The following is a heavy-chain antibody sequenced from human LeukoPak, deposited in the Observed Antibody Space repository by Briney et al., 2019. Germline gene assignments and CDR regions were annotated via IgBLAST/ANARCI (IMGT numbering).Heavy chain of an antibody. CDR2: IIPIFGTA. CDR3: ARGFVVGATTHFDY. J-gene: IGHJ4*02. D-gene: IGHD1-26*01. V-gene: IGHV1-69*13. Sequence: SVKVSCKASGGTFSSYATNWVRQAPGQGLEWMGGIIPIFGTANYAQKFQGRVTITADESTSTAYMELSSLRSEDTAVYYCARGFVVGATTHFDYWGQGTLVTVSS. CDR1: GGTFSSYA.